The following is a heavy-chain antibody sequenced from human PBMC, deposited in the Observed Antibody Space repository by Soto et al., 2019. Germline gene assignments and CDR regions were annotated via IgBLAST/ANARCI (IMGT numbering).Heavy chain of an antibody. J-gene: IGHJ4*02. CDR2: INAGNGNT. CDR1: GYTFTSYA. CDR3: ARDYCSGGSCPKGEWGY. D-gene: IGHD2-15*01. Sequence: QVPLVQSGAEVKKPGASVKVSCKASGYTFTSYAMHWVRQAPGQRLEWMGWINAGNGNTKYSQKFQGRVTITRDTSASTAYMELSSLRSEDTAVYYCARDYCSGGSCPKGEWGYWGQGTLVTVSS. V-gene: IGHV1-3*01.